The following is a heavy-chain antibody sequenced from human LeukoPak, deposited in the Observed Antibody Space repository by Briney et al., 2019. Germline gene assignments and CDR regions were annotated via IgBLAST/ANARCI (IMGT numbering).Heavy chain of an antibody. V-gene: IGHV4-34*01. D-gene: IGHD3-22*01. CDR3: ARGIYYYDDSPSS. CDR2: INHSGST. CDR1: GGSFSGYY. Sequence: SETLSLTCAVYGGSFSGYYWSWIRQPPGEGLEWIGEINHSGSTNYNPSLKSRVTISLDTSKNQFFLKLNSVTEADTAVYYCARGIYYYDDSPSSWGQGTLVTVSS. J-gene: IGHJ5*02.